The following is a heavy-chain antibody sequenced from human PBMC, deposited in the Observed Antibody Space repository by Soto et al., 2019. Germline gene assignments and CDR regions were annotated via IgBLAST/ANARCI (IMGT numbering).Heavy chain of an antibody. V-gene: IGHV3-20*04. CDR1: GFTFDDHG. CDR3: ARDSSLGY. J-gene: IGHJ4*02. D-gene: IGHD7-27*01. CDR2: INWNGGSM. Sequence: PGGSLRLSCAASGFTFDDHGMNWVRQTPGKGLEWVSGINWNGGSMGYADSVKGRFTISRDNAKNSLYLQMNSLRAEDAALYYCARDSSLGYWGQGTLVTVSS.